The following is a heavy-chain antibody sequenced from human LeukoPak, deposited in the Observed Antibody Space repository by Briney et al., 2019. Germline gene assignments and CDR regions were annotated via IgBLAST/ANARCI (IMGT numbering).Heavy chain of an antibody. CDR2: ISASGSKI. Sequence: GGSLRLSCAVSGFPFTSYSMNWVRQAPGKGLEWVSDISASGSKIYYLDAVKGRFTLSRDNAMSSLFLQMDRPRAEDTAIYYCVRVKGTYFAFWGQGTLVTVSS. CDR1: GFPFTSYS. D-gene: IGHD1-1*01. J-gene: IGHJ4*02. V-gene: IGHV3-48*01. CDR3: VRVKGTYFAF.